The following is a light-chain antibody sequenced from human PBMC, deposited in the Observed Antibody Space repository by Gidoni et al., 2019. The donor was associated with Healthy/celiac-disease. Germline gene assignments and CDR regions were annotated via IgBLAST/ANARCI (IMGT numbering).Light chain of an antibody. V-gene: IGKV3-15*01. CDR1: QSVSSN. CDR2: GAS. J-gene: IGKJ5*01. Sequence: EIVMTQSPATLSVSPGARATLSCRASQSVSSNLAWYQQTPGQAHRLLIYGASTRSTVIPARFSGSGSGTEFTLTISSLQSEDFAVYYCQQYNNLPPVTFGQGTRLEIK. CDR3: QQYNNLPPVT.